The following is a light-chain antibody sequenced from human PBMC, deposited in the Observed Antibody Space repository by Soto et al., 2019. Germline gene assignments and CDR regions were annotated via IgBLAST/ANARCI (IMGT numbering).Light chain of an antibody. V-gene: IGLV1-40*01. CDR3: QSYDNSLSVHYV. CDR2: GNN. Sequence: QSVLTQPPSVSGAPGQRVIISCTGSSSNIGAVYDVHWYQQLPGTAPKLLIYGNNNRPSGVPDRFSGSKSGTSASLAITGLQAEDEADYYCQSYDNSLSVHYVFGTGTKVT. CDR1: SSNIGAVYD. J-gene: IGLJ1*01.